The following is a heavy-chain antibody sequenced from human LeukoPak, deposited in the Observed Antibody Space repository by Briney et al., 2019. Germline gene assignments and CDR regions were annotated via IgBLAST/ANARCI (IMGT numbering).Heavy chain of an antibody. D-gene: IGHD2-15*01. CDR1: GFTFSTYT. CDR2: IGWSDSAI. CDR3: ARDHQWSFDS. V-gene: IGHV3-48*02. Sequence: GGSLRLSCAASGFTFSTYTMNWVRQAPGKGLEWISYIGWSDSAIFYADSVKGRFTISRDSAKNSLFLQMNSLSDEDTAVYYGARDHQWSFDSWGHVTLVTVSS. J-gene: IGHJ4*01.